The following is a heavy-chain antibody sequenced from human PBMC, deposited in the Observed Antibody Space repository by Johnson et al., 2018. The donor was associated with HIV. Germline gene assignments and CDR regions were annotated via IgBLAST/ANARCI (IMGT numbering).Heavy chain of an antibody. D-gene: IGHD6-6*01. CDR2: INWNGGST. V-gene: IGHV3-20*04. CDR1: GFTFSSYG. CDR3: ARDLDSSSSEDAFDI. J-gene: IGHJ3*02. Sequence: VQLVESGGGLVKPGGSLRLSCAASGFTFSSYGMSWVRQAPGKGLEWVSGINWNGGSTSYADSVKGRFTISRDNAKNSLYLQMNSLRAEDTALYYCARDLDSSSSEDAFDIWGQGTMVTVSS.